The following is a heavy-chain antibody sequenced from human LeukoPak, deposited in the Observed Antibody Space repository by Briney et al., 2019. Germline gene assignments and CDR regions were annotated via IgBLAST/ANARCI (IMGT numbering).Heavy chain of an antibody. J-gene: IGHJ4*02. D-gene: IGHD3-22*01. CDR2: IDWDDDK. Sequence: GSGPTLANPTQTLTLTCTFSGFSLSTSGMCVSWIRQPPGKALEWLARIDWDDDKYYSTSLKTRLTISKDTSKNQVVLTMTNMDPVDTATYYCARSNYYDSSGYRVTLDYWGQGTLVTVSS. CDR1: GFSLSTSGMC. CDR3: ARSNYYDSSGYRVTLDY. V-gene: IGHV2-70*11.